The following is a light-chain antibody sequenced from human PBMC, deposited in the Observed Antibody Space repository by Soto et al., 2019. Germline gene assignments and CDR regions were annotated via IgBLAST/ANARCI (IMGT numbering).Light chain of an antibody. CDR3: ASWDVTLNGLYV. CDR1: SSDVGGYNY. Sequence: QSVLTQPASVSGSPGQSITISCTGTSSDVGGYNYVSWYQQHPGKAPKLMIYEVSNRPSGVSNRFSGSKSGNTASLTISGLQAEDEADYYCASWDVTLNGLYVFGTGTKVTVL. V-gene: IGLV2-14*01. J-gene: IGLJ1*01. CDR2: EVS.